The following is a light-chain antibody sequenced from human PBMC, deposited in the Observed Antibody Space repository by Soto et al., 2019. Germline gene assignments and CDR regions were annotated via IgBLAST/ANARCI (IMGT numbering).Light chain of an antibody. CDR3: QQYGSSPPSWT. J-gene: IGKJ1*01. CDR1: QSVSSSY. Sequence: ETVLTQSPGTLSLSPGERATLSCRASQSVSSSYLAWYQQKPGQAPRLLIYGASSRATGIPDRFSGSGSGKDFTLTISRLEPEDFAVYYCQQYGSSPPSWTFGQGTKVEMK. CDR2: GAS. V-gene: IGKV3-20*01.